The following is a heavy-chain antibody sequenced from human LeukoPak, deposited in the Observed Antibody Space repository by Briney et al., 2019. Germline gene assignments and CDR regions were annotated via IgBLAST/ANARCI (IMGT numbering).Heavy chain of an antibody. V-gene: IGHV4-30-2*01. CDR1: GGSISSGGYS. Sequence: SETLSLTCAVSGGSISSGGYSWSWIRQPPGKGLEWIGETYHNGNTKYNPSLSSRLIISVDYSKNQFSMELTSVTAADTAVYYCASPSGRYHADALDIWGQGRLVIVSS. D-gene: IGHD1-26*01. J-gene: IGHJ3*02. CDR2: TYHNGNT. CDR3: ASPSGRYHADALDI.